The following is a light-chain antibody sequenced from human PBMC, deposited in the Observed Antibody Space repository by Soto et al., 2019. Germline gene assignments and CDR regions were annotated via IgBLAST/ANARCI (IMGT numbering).Light chain of an antibody. J-gene: IGLJ3*02. CDR1: SSDVGSYNL. V-gene: IGLV2-23*02. CDR2: EVS. CDR3: CSYAGNSTWV. Sequence: QSALTQPASVSGSPGQSITFSCTGTSSDVGSYNLVSWYQQHPGKAPKLMIYEVSKRPSGVSNRFSGSKSGNTASLTISGLQAEDEADYYCCSYAGNSTWVFGGGTKLTVL.